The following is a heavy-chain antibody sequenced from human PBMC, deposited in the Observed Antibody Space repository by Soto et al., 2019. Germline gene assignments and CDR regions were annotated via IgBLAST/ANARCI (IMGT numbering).Heavy chain of an antibody. Sequence: QVQMVQPGAEVKKPGSSVRVSCKVSGGTFSRHSISWVRQAPGQGLEWMGGIIPIFDATQYAQKFQGRLTITADESTTTFHVDLSGLSPEDTAIYYCARDLTSVRGSWGKGTLLTVS. CDR2: IIPIFDAT. CDR1: GGTFSRHS. D-gene: IGHD3-10*01. V-gene: IGHV1-69*01. CDR3: ARDLTSVRGS. J-gene: IGHJ4*02.